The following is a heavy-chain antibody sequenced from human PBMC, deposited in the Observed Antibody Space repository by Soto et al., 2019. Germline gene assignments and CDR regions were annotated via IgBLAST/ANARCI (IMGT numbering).Heavy chain of an antibody. J-gene: IGHJ4*02. D-gene: IGHD5-18*01. V-gene: IGHV3-21*01. CDR3: ATTGYSYGYGYFDY. CDR2: ISGSSSYI. CDR1: GFTFSSYA. Sequence: EVQLLESGGGLVQPGGSLRLSCAASGFTFSSYAMSWVRQAPGKGLEWVSAISGSSSYIYYADSVKGRFTISRDNAKNSLYLQMNSLRAEDTAVYYCATTGYSYGYGYFDYWGQGTLVTVSS.